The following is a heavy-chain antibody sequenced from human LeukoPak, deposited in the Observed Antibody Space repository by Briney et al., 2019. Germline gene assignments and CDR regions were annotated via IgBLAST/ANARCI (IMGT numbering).Heavy chain of an antibody. CDR2: IYYSGIT. J-gene: IGHJ5*02. CDR1: GGSISSYY. CDR3: ARIIAVADFSFYWFDP. V-gene: IGHV4-59*01. D-gene: IGHD6-19*01. Sequence: PSETVSLTCTVSGGSISSYYWSWIRQPPGKGLEWIGYIYYSGITNYNPSLKSRVTISVDTSKNQFSLKLSSVTAADTAVYYCARIIAVADFSFYWFDPWGQGTLVTASS.